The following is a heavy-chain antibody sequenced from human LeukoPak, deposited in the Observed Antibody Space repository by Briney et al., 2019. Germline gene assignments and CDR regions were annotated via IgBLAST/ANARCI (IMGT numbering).Heavy chain of an antibody. V-gene: IGHV3-23*01. CDR1: GFTFSNYG. J-gene: IGHJ3*02. D-gene: IGHD3-22*01. CDR2: VSGSGANT. Sequence: GGSLRLSCAASGFTFSNYGMGWVRQTPGKGLEWLSSVSGSGANTYYADSVKGRFTISRDNSKNTLYLQMNSLRAEDTAVYYCAKADDPPGPYDSSGYYFDFGAFDIWGQGTMVTVSS. CDR3: AKADDPPGPYDSSGYYFDFGAFDI.